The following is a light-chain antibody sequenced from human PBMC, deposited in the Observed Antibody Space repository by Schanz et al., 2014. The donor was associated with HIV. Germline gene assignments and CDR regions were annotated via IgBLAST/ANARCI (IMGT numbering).Light chain of an antibody. V-gene: IGLV2-14*02. CDR1: SSDVGSYNL. CDR2: EGS. CDR3: SSYTTSSTLV. Sequence: QSVLTQPASVSGSPGQSITISCTGTSSDVGSYNLVSWYQQYPAKAPKLMIYEGSKRPSGISNRFSGSKSGNTASLTISGLQAEDEADYYCSSYTTSSTLVFGGGTKLTVL. J-gene: IGLJ3*02.